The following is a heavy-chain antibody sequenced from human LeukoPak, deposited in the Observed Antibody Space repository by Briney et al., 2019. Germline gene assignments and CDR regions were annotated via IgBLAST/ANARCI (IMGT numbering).Heavy chain of an antibody. V-gene: IGHV4-61*02. CDR2: IYTSGST. Sequence: SQTLSLTCTVSGGSISSGSYYWSWIRQPAGKGLEWIGRIYTSGSTNYNPSLKSRVTISVDTSKNQFSLKLSSVTAADTAVYYCAREAVAGSPRRGNPYNHFDYWGQGTLVTVSS. J-gene: IGHJ4*02. D-gene: IGHD6-19*01. CDR1: GGSISSGSYY. CDR3: AREAVAGSPRRGNPYNHFDY.